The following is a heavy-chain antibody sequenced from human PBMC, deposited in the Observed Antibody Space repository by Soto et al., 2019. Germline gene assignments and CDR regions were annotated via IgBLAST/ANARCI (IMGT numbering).Heavy chain of an antibody. D-gene: IGHD1-26*01. J-gene: IGHJ5*02. CDR2: INHSGST. CDR3: ARGVVGARTRWFDP. Sequence: SETLSLTCAVYGGSFSGYYWSWIRQPPGKGLEWIGEINHSGSTNYNPSLKSRVTISVDTSKNQFSLKLSSVTAADTAVYYCARGVVGARTRWFDPWGQGTLVTVSS. V-gene: IGHV4-34*01. CDR1: GGSFSGYY.